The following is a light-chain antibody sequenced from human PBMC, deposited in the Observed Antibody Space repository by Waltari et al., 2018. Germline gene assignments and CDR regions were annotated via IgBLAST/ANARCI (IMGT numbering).Light chain of an antibody. CDR3: QQSDSLPLT. CDR2: VIS. V-gene: IGKV1-39*01. J-gene: IGKJ4*01. CDR1: HTINKY. Sequence: DIQMTQSPSSLSASVGDRVPITCRARHTINKYLNWYQKKPGRAPTVLIPVISYLHTGVPSRFSGSGSGTDFTLTISSLQPEDFATYYCQQSDSLPLTFGGGTKVEIK.